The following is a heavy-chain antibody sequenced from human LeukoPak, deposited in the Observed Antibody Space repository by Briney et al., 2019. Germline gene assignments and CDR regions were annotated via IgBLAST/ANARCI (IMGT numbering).Heavy chain of an antibody. Sequence: GGSLRLSCAASGFTFSTYVMNWVRQAPGKGLEWVPSISSSSSSIYYADSVKGRFTISRDNARNSLYLQMNSLRAEDTAVYYCAGRFDYWGQGTLVTVAS. V-gene: IGHV3-48*01. CDR2: ISSSSSSI. J-gene: IGHJ4*02. CDR1: GFTFSTYV. CDR3: AGRFDY.